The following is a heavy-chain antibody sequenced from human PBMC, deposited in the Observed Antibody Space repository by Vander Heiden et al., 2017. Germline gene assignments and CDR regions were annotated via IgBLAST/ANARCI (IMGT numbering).Heavy chain of an antibody. CDR1: GFIFNNYW. D-gene: IGHD6-6*01. V-gene: IGHV3-7*01. CDR2: IKQDGSEK. Sequence: EVQLVDSGGGLVQPGGSLRLSCAASGFIFNNYWMTWSRHAPGKGLEWVANIKQDGSEKYYVDSVKGRFTISRDNAKNSLYLQRDSLRAEDTAVYYCAREASYSSSWGPDVWGQGTTVTVSS. J-gene: IGHJ6*02. CDR3: AREASYSSSWGPDV.